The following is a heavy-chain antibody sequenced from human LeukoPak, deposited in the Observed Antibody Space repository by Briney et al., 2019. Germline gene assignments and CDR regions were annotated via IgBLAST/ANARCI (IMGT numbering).Heavy chain of an antibody. CDR2: ITPSGGI. D-gene: IGHD6-6*01. V-gene: IGHV1-46*01. CDR1: GYTFTSYH. J-gene: IGHJ4*02. CDR3: ARVDSTSPHELDY. Sequence: GASVKVSCKASGYTFTSYHMHWVRQAPGQGLEWMGMITPSGGISYAQKFQGRVTMTRDMSTNTVYMELSSLRSEDTAVYYCARVDSTSPHELDYWGQGTLVTVSS.